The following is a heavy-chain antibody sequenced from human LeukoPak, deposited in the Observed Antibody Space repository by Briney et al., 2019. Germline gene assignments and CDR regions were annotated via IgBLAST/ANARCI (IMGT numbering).Heavy chain of an antibody. Sequence: PSETLYLTCTVSGGSISSSSYYWGWLRQPPGKGLEWFGSIYYSGSTYYNPSLKSRVTISVDTSKNQFSLKLSSVTAADTAVYYCARPGGFGELFSYYFDYWGQGTLVTVSS. D-gene: IGHD3-10*01. CDR3: ARPGGFGELFSYYFDY. CDR1: GGSISSSSYY. V-gene: IGHV4-39*01. J-gene: IGHJ4*02. CDR2: IYYSGST.